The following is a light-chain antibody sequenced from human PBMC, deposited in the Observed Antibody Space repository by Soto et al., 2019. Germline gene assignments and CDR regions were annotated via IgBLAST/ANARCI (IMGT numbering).Light chain of an antibody. CDR3: SSYTSSTNYV. V-gene: IGLV2-14*01. Sequence: QSVLTQPASVSGSPGQSLTISCTGTSIDIAPYNYVSWYQQHPGKAPKLIIYEVSYRPSGISNRFSGSKSGNTASRTISGLQAEDEADYYCSSYTSSTNYVFGTGTKVTLL. CDR2: EVS. J-gene: IGLJ1*01. CDR1: SIDIAPYNY.